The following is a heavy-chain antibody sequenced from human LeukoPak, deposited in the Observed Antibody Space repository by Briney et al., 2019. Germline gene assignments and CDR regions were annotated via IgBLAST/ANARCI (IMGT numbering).Heavy chain of an antibody. V-gene: IGHV4-59*08. CDR2: IYYSGST. Sequence: SETLSLTCTVSGGSISSYYWSWLRQPPGKGLEWIGYIYYSGSTNYNPSLKSRVTISVDTSKNQFSLKLSSVTAADTAVYYCARLGWELLIDYWGQGTLVTVSS. D-gene: IGHD1-26*01. J-gene: IGHJ4*02. CDR3: ARLGWELLIDY. CDR1: GGSISSYY.